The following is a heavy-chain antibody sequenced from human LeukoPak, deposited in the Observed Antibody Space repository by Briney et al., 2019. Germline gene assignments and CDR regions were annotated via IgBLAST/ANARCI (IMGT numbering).Heavy chain of an antibody. V-gene: IGHV3-49*04. J-gene: IGHJ4*02. CDR1: GFTFGDYA. CDR2: IRSKAYGGTT. Sequence: GGSLRLSCTASGFTFGDYAMSWVRQAPGKGLERVGFIRSKAYGGTTEYAASVKGRFTISRDDSKSIAYLQMNSLKTEDTAVYYCTGSFGELTFFDYWGLGTLVTVSS. CDR3: TGSFGELTFFDY. D-gene: IGHD3-10*01.